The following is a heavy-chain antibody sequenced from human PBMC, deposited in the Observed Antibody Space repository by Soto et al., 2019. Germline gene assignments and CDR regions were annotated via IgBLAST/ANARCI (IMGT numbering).Heavy chain of an antibody. Sequence: PSETLSLSGAVCGESTSSGDYYWTWLRQHAGKGLEWIGHIHHSGRTHYNPSLMSRVDISLDTSKNQLSLTLTSVTAADTAVYYCARAPRRTKIVVVLTEGAGAFDVWGHGTMVT. CDR1: GESTSSGDYY. J-gene: IGHJ3*01. V-gene: IGHV4-31*11. CDR2: IHHSGRT. D-gene: IGHD3-10*02. CDR3: ARAPRRTKIVVVLTEGAGAFDV.